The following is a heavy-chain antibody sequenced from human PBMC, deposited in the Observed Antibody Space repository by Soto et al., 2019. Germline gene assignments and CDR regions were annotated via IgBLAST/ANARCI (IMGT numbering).Heavy chain of an antibody. D-gene: IGHD3-16*01. CDR3: AMVDNYVTPTPQDV. CDR2: ISPYSGNT. Sequence: QVQLVQSGDEVRKPGSSVKVSCKASGYIFVNYGIAWVRQAPGQGLEWMGWISPYSGNTHYASKVQGRLPMTTDTSTRTAYMDMRRLTSGDTAVYYCAMVDNYVTPTPQDVWGQGTTVTVSS. J-gene: IGHJ6*02. CDR1: GYIFVNYG. V-gene: IGHV1-18*01.